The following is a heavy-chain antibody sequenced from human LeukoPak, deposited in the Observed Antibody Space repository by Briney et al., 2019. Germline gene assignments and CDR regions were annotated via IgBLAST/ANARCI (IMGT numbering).Heavy chain of an antibody. J-gene: IGHJ4*02. CDR1: GFTFSNYA. CDR2: IKQDGSEE. CDR3: ARALWFGGYFDH. Sequence: GGSLRLSCAASGFTFSNYAMSWVRQAPGNGLEWVANIKQDGSEEDYMDSVKGRFTISRDNAKSSLYLQMNSLRAEDTAVYYCARALWFGGYFDHWGQGSLVTVSS. V-gene: IGHV3-7*03. D-gene: IGHD3-10*01.